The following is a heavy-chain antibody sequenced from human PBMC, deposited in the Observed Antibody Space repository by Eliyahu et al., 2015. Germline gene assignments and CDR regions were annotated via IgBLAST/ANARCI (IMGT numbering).Heavy chain of an antibody. V-gene: IGHV3-15*01. J-gene: IGHJ6*02. CDR2: IKSKTDGGTT. CDR3: TTDTSSDIVXYYGMDV. D-gene: IGHD5-12*01. Sequence: GFTFSNAWMSWVRQAPGKGLEWVGRIKSKTDGGTTDYAAPVKGRFTISRDDSKNTLYLQMNSLKTEDTAVYYCTTDTSSDIVXYYGMDVWGQGTTVTVSS. CDR1: GFTFSNAW.